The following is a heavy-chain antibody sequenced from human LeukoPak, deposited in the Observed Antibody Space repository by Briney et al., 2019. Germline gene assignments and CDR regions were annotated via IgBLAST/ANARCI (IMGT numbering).Heavy chain of an antibody. CDR1: GFTFSSYG. D-gene: IGHD3-22*01. CDR3: ARDKQIDYSFYYMDV. V-gene: IGHV3-23*01. J-gene: IGHJ6*03. CDR2: ISGSGVST. Sequence: PGGSLRLSCAASGFTFSSYGLSWVRQAPGEGLEWVSAISGSGVSTYYADSVKGRFTISRDNAKNSLYLHMNSLRAEDTAFYYCARDKQIDYSFYYMDVWGKGTTVTVSS.